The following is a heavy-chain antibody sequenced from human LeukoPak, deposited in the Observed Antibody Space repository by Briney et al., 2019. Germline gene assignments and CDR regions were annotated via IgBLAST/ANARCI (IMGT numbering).Heavy chain of an antibody. Sequence: GASVEVSCKASGYTFTSYAMNWVRQAPGQGLEWMGWINTNTGNPTYAQGFTGRFVFSLDTSVSTAYLQISSLKAEDTAVYYCASLSRAKSYSSSWSFDYWGQGTLVTVSS. CDR3: ASLSRAKSYSSSWSFDY. J-gene: IGHJ4*02. V-gene: IGHV7-4-1*02. CDR1: GYTFTSYA. CDR2: INTNTGNP. D-gene: IGHD6-13*01.